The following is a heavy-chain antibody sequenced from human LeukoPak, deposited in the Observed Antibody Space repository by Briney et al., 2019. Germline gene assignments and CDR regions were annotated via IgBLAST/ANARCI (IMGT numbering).Heavy chain of an antibody. CDR1: GFTVSSNY. D-gene: IGHD6-19*01. Sequence: GGSLRLSCAASGFTVSSNYMSWVRQAPGKGLEWVSVIYSGGSTYYADSVKGRFTISRDNSKNTLYLQMNSLRAEDTAVYYCASWNSSGWPYWGYYGMDVWGQGTTVTVSS. CDR2: IYSGGST. J-gene: IGHJ6*02. V-gene: IGHV3-53*01. CDR3: ASWNSSGWPYWGYYGMDV.